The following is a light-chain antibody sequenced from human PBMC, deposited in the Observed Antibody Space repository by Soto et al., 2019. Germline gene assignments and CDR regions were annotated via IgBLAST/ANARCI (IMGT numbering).Light chain of an antibody. CDR2: GAS. Sequence: EIVMTQSPATLSVSPGESATLSCRASQSVNTNLAWYQQKPGRAPRLLIHGASTRATGIPARFSGSGSGTEFTLNISXLQSXXXXXXXXXXXXXXXPHXFGQGTKLEIK. CDR1: QSVNTN. CDR3: XXXXXXXPHX. V-gene: IGKV3-15*01. J-gene: IGKJ2*01.